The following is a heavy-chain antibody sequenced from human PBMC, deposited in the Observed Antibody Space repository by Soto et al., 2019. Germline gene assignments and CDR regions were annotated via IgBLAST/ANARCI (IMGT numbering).Heavy chain of an antibody. Sequence: PGGSLILSCAASGFTFDDYAMHWVRQAPGKGLEWVSGISWNSGSIGYADSVKGRFTISRDNAKNSLYLQMNSLRAEDTALYYCAKARITGSDFDYWGQGTLVTVSS. J-gene: IGHJ4*02. V-gene: IGHV3-9*01. CDR2: ISWNSGSI. D-gene: IGHD1-20*01. CDR1: GFTFDDYA. CDR3: AKARITGSDFDY.